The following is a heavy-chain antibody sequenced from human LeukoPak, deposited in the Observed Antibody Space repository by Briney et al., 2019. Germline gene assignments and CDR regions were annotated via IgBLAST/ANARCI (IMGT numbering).Heavy chain of an antibody. CDR2: IIPIFGTA. V-gene: IGHV1-69*13. Sequence: SVKVSCKASGGTFSSYAISWVRQAPGQGLEWMGGIIPIFGTANYAQKFQGRVTITADESTSTAYMGLSSLRSEDTAVYYCARSHGRYCSGGSCHEGYFDYWGQGTLVTVSS. D-gene: IGHD2-15*01. CDR1: GGTFSSYA. J-gene: IGHJ4*02. CDR3: ARSHGRYCSGGSCHEGYFDY.